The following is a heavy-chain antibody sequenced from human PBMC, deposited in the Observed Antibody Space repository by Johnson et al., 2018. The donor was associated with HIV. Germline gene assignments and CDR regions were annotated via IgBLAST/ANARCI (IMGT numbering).Heavy chain of an antibody. D-gene: IGHD3-16*01. J-gene: IGHJ3*02. CDR1: GFTFSSYW. V-gene: IGHV3-74*02. Sequence: VQLVESGGGLVQPGGSLRLSCAASGFTFSSYWMSWVRQAPGQGLVWVSRIISDVSSAIYTDSVKGRFTISRDSSKNTLYLEMNTLRPEDTAMYYCARGSRYTFDNDDVHLLHAFDIWGRGTMVTVSS. CDR2: IISDVSSA. CDR3: ARGSRYTFDNDDVHLLHAFDI.